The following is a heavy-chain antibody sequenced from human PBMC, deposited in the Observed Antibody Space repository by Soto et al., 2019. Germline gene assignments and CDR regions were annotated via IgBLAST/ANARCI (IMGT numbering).Heavy chain of an antibody. J-gene: IGHJ5*02. CDR1: GGSISSGGYS. CDR3: ARGHCSSTSCYSWFDP. Sequence: SETLSLTCAVSGGSISSGGYSWSWIRQPPGKGLEWIGYIYHSGSTYYNPSLKSRVTISVDRSKNQFSLKLSSVTAADTAVYYCARGHCSSTSCYSWFDPWGQGTLVTVSS. V-gene: IGHV4-30-2*01. D-gene: IGHD2-2*01. CDR2: IYHSGST.